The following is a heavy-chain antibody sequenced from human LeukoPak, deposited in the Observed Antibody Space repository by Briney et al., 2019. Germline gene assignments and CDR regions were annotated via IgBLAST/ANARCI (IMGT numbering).Heavy chain of an antibody. CDR2: IYHSGST. Sequence: SETLSLTCTVSGGSISSRSSYWGWIRQPPGKGLEWIGSIYHSGSTYYNPSLKSRVTISVDTSKNQFSLKLSSVTAADTAVYYCAREVGEIGGSDYWGQGTLVTVSS. J-gene: IGHJ4*02. CDR1: GGSISSRSSY. V-gene: IGHV4-39*07. CDR3: AREVGEIGGSDY. D-gene: IGHD3-10*01.